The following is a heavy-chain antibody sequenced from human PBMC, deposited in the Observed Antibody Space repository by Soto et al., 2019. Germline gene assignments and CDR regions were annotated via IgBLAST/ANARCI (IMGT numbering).Heavy chain of an antibody. CDR3: ATADRGYSGYDYLKGSGYFDY. Sequence: ASVKVSCKVSGYTLTELSMHWVRQAPGKGLEWMGGFDTEDGETIYAQKFQGRVTMTEDTSTDTAYLELSSLISDDTAVYYCATADRGYSGYDYLKGSGYFDYWG. CDR1: GYTLTELS. V-gene: IGHV1-24*01. J-gene: IGHJ4*03. CDR2: FDTEDGET. D-gene: IGHD5-12*01.